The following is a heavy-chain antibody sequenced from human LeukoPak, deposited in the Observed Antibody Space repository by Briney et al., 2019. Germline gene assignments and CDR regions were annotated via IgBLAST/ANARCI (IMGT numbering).Heavy chain of an antibody. Sequence: GGSLRLSCAASRFTFSSYGMSWVRQAPGKGVEWVSAISDSGGSTDYADSVKGRFTISRDNFKNTLYLQMNSLGAEDTAVYYCARALNIYDYVWGSYRYTRQTDAFDIWGQGTMVTVSS. D-gene: IGHD3-16*02. CDR3: ARALNIYDYVWGSYRYTRQTDAFDI. CDR1: RFTFSSYG. J-gene: IGHJ3*02. CDR2: ISDSGGST. V-gene: IGHV3-23*01.